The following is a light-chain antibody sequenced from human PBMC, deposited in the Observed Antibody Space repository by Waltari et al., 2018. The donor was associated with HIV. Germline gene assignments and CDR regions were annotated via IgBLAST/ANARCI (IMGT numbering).Light chain of an antibody. CDR1: QSLVYRDGNTY. J-gene: IGKJ2*01. V-gene: IGKV2-30*01. CDR3: MQGTHWPYT. Sequence: DVVMTQSPLSLPVTLGQPASISFRSSQSLVYRDGNTYLIWFQQRPGQSPRRLIYKVSNRDSGVPDRFSGSGSGTDFTLKISRVEAEDVGVYYCMQGTHWPYTFGQGTKLKI. CDR2: KVS.